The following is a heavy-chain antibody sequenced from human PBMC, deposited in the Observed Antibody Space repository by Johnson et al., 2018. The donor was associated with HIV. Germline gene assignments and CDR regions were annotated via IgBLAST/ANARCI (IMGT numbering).Heavy chain of an antibody. Sequence: VQLVESGGGLVQPGGSLRLSCAASGFTFSSYDMHWVRQATGKGLEWVSAIGTAGDTYYPGSVKGRFTISREDAKSSLYLQMNSLRAGDTAVYYCARGMYYKCWSGYGIRWDAFDIWGQGTMVTVSS. CDR3: ARGMYYKCWSGYGIRWDAFDI. CDR1: GFTFSSYD. V-gene: IGHV3-13*01. D-gene: IGHD3-3*01. J-gene: IGHJ3*02. CDR2: IGTAGDT.